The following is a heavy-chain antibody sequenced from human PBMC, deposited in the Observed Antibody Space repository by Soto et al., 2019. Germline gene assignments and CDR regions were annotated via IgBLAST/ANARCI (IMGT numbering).Heavy chain of an antibody. J-gene: IGHJ3*02. CDR2: ISGSGGST. CDR1: GFTFSSYA. D-gene: IGHD2-2*01. V-gene: IGHV3-23*01. Sequence: GGSLRLSCAASGFTFSSYAMSWVRQAPGKGLEWVSAISGSGGSTYYADSVKGRFTISRDNSKNTLYLQMNSLRAEDTAVYYCAKDWGASYCSSTSCYRGIIQDAFDIWGQGTMVTVSS. CDR3: AKDWGASYCSSTSCYRGIIQDAFDI.